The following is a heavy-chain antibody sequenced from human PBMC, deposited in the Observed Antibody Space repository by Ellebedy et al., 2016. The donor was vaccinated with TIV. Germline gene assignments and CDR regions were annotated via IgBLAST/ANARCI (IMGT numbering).Heavy chain of an antibody. J-gene: IGHJ4*02. CDR3: ARVSNGNTVVDY. Sequence: GESLKISCAVSGFTFSSHAMHWVRQAPGKGLEWVATISYTGGSQNYADSVKGRFTISRDNSKNTLYLQMNSLRVEDTAVYYCARVSNGNTVVDYWGQGTLVTVSS. D-gene: IGHD2-21*01. CDR1: GFTFSSHA. V-gene: IGHV3-30-3*01. CDR2: ISYTGGSQ.